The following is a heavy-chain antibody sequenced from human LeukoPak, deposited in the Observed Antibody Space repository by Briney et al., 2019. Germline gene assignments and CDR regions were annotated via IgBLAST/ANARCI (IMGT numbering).Heavy chain of an antibody. CDR1: GFTVITND. CDR3: ARGVDPLAASTLAY. V-gene: IGHV3-53*01. Sequence: GGSLRLSCAASGFTVITNDMTWVRQAPGKGLEWVSVLYSDGNTKYADSVQGRVTISRDNSKNPLYLEMNSLSPDDTAVYYCARGVDPLAASTLAYWGQGTLVTVSS. CDR2: LYSDGNT. D-gene: IGHD2-15*01. J-gene: IGHJ4*02.